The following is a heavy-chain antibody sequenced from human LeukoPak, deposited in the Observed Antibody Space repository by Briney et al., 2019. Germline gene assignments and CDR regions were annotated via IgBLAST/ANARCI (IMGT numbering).Heavy chain of an antibody. CDR2: MNPKSGDT. Sequence: GASVKVSCKASGYSFTNYDINWVRQATGQGLEWMGWMNPKSGDTGYSQKFQGRVFITRDTSINTAYMELSSLGSDDTAVYYCARGQDIVATEFDYWGQGTLFTVSS. J-gene: IGHJ4*02. CDR3: ARGQDIVATEFDY. V-gene: IGHV1-8*03. D-gene: IGHD5-12*01. CDR1: GYSFTNYD.